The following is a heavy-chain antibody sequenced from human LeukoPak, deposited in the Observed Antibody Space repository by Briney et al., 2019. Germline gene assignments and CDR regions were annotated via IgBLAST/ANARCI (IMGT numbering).Heavy chain of an antibody. J-gene: IGHJ5*02. D-gene: IGHD1-1*01. CDR1: GYTFTTNY. Sequence: ASVKVSCKASGYTFTTNYIHWVRQAPGQGLEWMGIINPSLGSTSYAQKFQGRVTMTRDTPTSTAYMELSSLRSEDTAVYYCARVRTVLVKKVRTNWFDPWGQGTLVTVSS. CDR3: ARVRTVLVKKVRTNWFDP. V-gene: IGHV1-46*01. CDR2: INPSLGST.